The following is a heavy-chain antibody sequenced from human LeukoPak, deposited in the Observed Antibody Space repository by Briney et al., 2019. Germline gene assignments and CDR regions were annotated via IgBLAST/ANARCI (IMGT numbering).Heavy chain of an antibody. Sequence: ASVTVSCKVSGYTLTELSMHWVRQAPGKGLEWMGGFDPEDGETIYAQKFQGRVTMTEDTSTDTAYMELSSLRSEDTAVYYCATGRARRKYSSNKFDYWGQGTLVTVSS. J-gene: IGHJ4*02. CDR1: GYTLTELS. V-gene: IGHV1-24*01. D-gene: IGHD6-13*01. CDR2: FDPEDGET. CDR3: ATGRARRKYSSNKFDY.